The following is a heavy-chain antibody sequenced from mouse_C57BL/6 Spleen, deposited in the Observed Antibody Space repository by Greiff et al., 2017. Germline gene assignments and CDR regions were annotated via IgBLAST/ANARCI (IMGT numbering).Heavy chain of an antibody. Sequence: EVQVVESGGGLVQPGGSLKLSCAASGFTFSDYYMYWVRQTPEKRLEWVAYISNGGGSTYYPDTVKGRFTISRDNAKNTLYLQMSRLKSEDTAMYYCARQGGRGYARDYWGQGTSVTVSS. CDR3: ARQGGRGYARDY. V-gene: IGHV5-12*01. D-gene: IGHD3-3*01. CDR2: ISNGGGST. CDR1: GFTFSDYY. J-gene: IGHJ4*01.